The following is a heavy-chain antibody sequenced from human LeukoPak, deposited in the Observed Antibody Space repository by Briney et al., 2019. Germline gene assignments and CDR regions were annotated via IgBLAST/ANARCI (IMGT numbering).Heavy chain of an antibody. D-gene: IGHD6-13*01. CDR3: ARSSSWNYFDY. CDR1: GGSISSSRYY. Sequence: TSETLSLTCTVSGGSISSSRYYWGWIRQPPGKGLEWIGSIHYSGSTNYNPSLKSRVTMSVDTSKNQFSLKLSSVTAADTAVYYCARSSSWNYFDYWGQGTLVTVSS. J-gene: IGHJ4*02. CDR2: IHYSGST. V-gene: IGHV4-39*07.